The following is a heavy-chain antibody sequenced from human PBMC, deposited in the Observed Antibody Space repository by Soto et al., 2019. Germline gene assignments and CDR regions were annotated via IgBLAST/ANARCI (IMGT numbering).Heavy chain of an antibody. J-gene: IGHJ6*02. CDR2: ISYDGSNK. Sequence: GGSLRLSCAASGFTFSSYAMHWVRQAPGKGLEWVAVISYDGSNKYYADSVKGRFTISRDNSKNTLYLQMNSLRAEDTAVYYCAGDRRLRYFDWPQAGAYNYYGMDVWGQGTTVTVSS. D-gene: IGHD3-9*01. CDR1: GFTFSSYA. CDR3: AGDRRLRYFDWPQAGAYNYYGMDV. V-gene: IGHV3-30-3*01.